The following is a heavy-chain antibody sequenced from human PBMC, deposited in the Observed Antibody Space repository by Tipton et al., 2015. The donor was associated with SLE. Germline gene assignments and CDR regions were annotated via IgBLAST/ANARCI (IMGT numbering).Heavy chain of an antibody. V-gene: IGHV4-59*12. CDR2: IYYSGST. CDR1: GGSISSYY. D-gene: IGHD4-17*01. Sequence: TLSLTCTVSGGSISSYYWSWIRQPPGEGLEWIGYIYYSGSTNYNPSLKSRVTISVDTSKNQFSLKLSSVTAADTAVYYCARDTGSDGYYYGMDVWGQGTTVTVSS. J-gene: IGHJ6*02. CDR3: ARDTGSDGYYYGMDV.